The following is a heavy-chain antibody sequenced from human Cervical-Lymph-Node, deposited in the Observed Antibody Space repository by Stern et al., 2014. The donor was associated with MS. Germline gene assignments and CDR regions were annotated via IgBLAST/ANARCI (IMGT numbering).Heavy chain of an antibody. CDR1: GFTFSSYV. CDR2: ISASGAST. D-gene: IGHD4-17*01. J-gene: IGHJ4*02. Sequence: EVQLVESGGNLVQPGGSLRLSCAASGFTFSSYVMSWVRQAPGKGLEWVSSISASGASTYYADSVKGRFTISRDNSKNTLHLQMNSLRVEDTAVYYCAKEGRNDYGDLLDYWGQGTLVTASS. CDR3: AKEGRNDYGDLLDY. V-gene: IGHV3-23*04.